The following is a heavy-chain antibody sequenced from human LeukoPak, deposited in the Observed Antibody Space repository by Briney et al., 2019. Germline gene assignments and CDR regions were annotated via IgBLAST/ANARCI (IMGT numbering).Heavy chain of an antibody. D-gene: IGHD5-24*01. V-gene: IGHV3-30-3*01. CDR3: ARGSGGDGYNWLCYFDY. CDR2: ISYDGSNK. J-gene: IGHJ4*02. CDR1: GFTFSSYA. Sequence: GRSLRLSCAASGFTFSSYAMHRFRQAPGKGLEWAAVISYDGSNKYYADSVKGRFTISRDNSKNTLYLQMNSLRSEDTAVYYCARGSGGDGYNWLCYFDYWGQGTLVTVSS.